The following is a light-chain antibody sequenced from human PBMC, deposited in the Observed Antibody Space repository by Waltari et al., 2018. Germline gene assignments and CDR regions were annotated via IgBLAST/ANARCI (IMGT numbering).Light chain of an antibody. CDR3: QQRSNWPMT. Sequence: EVVLTQSPATLSLSPGDTATLSCRASQCVSMYLAWYQHRPGQGPRLLIYYATNRATGSPARFGCSGSGIDFTLTISILDPEDFAFYFCQQRSNWPMTFGGGTKVEIK. CDR2: YAT. V-gene: IGKV3-11*01. CDR1: QCVSMY. J-gene: IGKJ4*01.